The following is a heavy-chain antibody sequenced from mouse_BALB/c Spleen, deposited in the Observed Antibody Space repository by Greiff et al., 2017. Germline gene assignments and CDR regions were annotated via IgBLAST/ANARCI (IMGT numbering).Heavy chain of an antibody. J-gene: IGHJ3*01. CDR3: TREGNWDPFAY. V-gene: IGHV5-6-4*01. D-gene: IGHD4-1*01. CDR2: ISSGGSYT. Sequence: EVMLVESGGGLVKPGGSLKLSCAASGFTFSSYTMSWVRQTPEKRLEWVATISSGGSYTYYPDSVKGRFTISRDNAKNTLYLQMSSLKSEDTAMYYCTREGNWDPFAYWGQGTLVTVSA. CDR1: GFTFSSYT.